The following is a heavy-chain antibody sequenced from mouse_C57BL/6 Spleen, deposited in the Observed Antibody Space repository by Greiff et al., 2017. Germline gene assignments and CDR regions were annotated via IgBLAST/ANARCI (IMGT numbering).Heavy chain of an antibody. Sequence: VQLQQPGAELVRPGTSVKLSCKASGYTFTSYWMHWVKQRPGQGLEWIGVIDPSDSYTNYNQKFKGKATLTVDTSSSTAYMQLSSLTSEDSAVYYGARRAIYDEDYAMDYWGQGTSVTVSS. J-gene: IGHJ4*01. D-gene: IGHD2-12*01. V-gene: IGHV1-59*01. CDR2: IDPSDSYT. CDR1: GYTFTSYW. CDR3: ARRAIYDEDYAMDY.